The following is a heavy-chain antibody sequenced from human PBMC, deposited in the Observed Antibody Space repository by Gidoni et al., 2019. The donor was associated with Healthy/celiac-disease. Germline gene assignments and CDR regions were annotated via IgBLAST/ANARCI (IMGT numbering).Heavy chain of an antibody. CDR2: ITSKTAGGTT. V-gene: IGHV3-15*01. CDR3: TTGGTMATHPLDY. D-gene: IGHD3-10*01. J-gene: IGHJ4*02. CDR1: GFTFSNAW. Sequence: EVQLVESGGGLVKPGGSLRLSCAASGFTFSNAWMSWVRQAPGKGLEWVGRITSKTAGGTTDYAAPVKGRFTISRDDSKNTLYLQMNSLKTEDTAVYYCTTGGTMATHPLDYWGQGTLVTVSS.